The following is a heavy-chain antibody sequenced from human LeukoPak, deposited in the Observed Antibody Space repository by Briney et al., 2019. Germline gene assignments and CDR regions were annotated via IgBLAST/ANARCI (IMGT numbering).Heavy chain of an antibody. CDR3: ARDGYSGYDPGDY. V-gene: IGHV3-48*03. J-gene: IGHJ4*02. Sequence: GGSLRLFCAASGFTFSSYEMHGVREAPGKGLEWVSYISSSGDNIYYAGPVKGRFTITRDDDKKALYLQKNSLRGEDTAVYYCARDGYSGYDPGDYWGQGTLVSVSS. D-gene: IGHD5-12*01. CDR1: GFTFSSYE. CDR2: ISSSGDNI.